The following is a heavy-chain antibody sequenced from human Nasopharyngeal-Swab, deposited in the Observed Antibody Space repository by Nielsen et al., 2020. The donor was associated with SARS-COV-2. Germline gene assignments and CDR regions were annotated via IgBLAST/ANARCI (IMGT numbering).Heavy chain of an antibody. V-gene: IGHV1-69*04. D-gene: IGHD1-26*01. CDR2: IIPILGIP. CDR1: GGTVSSYA. J-gene: IGHJ4*02. Sequence: SVKVSCKASGGTVSSYAISWVRQAPGQGLEWMGRIIPILGIPNYAQKFQGRLTITADTSTTTAYMELSSLRSDDTGVYYCAAMPGGGRGGSHLWGQGTLVTVSS. CDR3: AAMPGGGRGGSHL.